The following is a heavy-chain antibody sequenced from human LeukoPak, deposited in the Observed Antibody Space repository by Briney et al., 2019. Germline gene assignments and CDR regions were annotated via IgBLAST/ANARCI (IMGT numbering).Heavy chain of an antibody. J-gene: IGHJ5*02. D-gene: IGHD5-18*01. CDR3: ARAPNRYSYGPGPTWFDP. V-gene: IGHV1-18*01. Sequence: ASVKVSCKASGYTFTSYGISWVRQAPGQGLEWMGWISAYNGNTNYAQKLQGRVTMTTDTSTSTAYMELRSLRSDDTAVYYCARAPNRYSYGPGPTWFDPWGQGTLVTVSS. CDR2: ISAYNGNT. CDR1: GYTFTSYG.